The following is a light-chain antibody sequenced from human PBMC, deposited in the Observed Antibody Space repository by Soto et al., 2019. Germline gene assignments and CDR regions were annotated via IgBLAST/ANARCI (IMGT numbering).Light chain of an antibody. CDR1: QSVGIY. V-gene: IGKV3-11*01. CDR3: QQRFNWPWT. Sequence: EIVLTQSPDTLSLSPGERATLSCRASQSVGIYLAWYQQKPGQAPRLLIYDASNRATGIPPRFSGSGSGTDFTLIISSLEPEDFAVYYCQQRFNWPWTFGQGTKVDIK. J-gene: IGKJ1*01. CDR2: DAS.